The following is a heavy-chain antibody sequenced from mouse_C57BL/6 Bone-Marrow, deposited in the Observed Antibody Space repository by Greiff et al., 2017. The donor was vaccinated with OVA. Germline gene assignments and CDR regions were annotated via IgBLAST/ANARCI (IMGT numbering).Heavy chain of an antibody. D-gene: IGHD1-1*01. CDR1: GYTFTSYG. Sequence: QVQLQQSGAELARPGASVKLSCKASGYTFTSYGISWVKQRTGQGLEWIGEIYPRSGNTYYNEKVKGKATLTADKSSSTAYMELRSLTSEYSAVYFCARPAILRWYFDVWGTGTTVTVSS. V-gene: IGHV1-81*01. J-gene: IGHJ1*03. CDR2: IYPRSGNT. CDR3: ARPAILRWYFDV.